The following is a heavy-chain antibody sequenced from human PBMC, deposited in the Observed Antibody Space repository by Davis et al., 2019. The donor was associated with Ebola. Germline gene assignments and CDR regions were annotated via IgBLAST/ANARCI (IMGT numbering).Heavy chain of an antibody. CDR3: ARGKWFDP. V-gene: IGHV1-69*08. CDR2: IIPVVDTK. Sequence: SVKVSCKASGYTFTGNYIQWLRQAPGQGLEWMGRIIPVVDTKDYAQKFQGRVTLTADKATNTAYMELSGLRFDDTAVYYCARGKWFDPWGQGTLVSVTS. CDR1: GYTFTGNY. J-gene: IGHJ5*02.